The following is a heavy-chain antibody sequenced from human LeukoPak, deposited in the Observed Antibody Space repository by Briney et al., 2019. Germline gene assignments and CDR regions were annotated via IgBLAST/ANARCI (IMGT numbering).Heavy chain of an antibody. CDR1: GYTFTSYD. Sequence: ASVKVSCKASGYTFTSYDINWVRQATGQGLDGMGWMNPNSGNTGYAQKFQGRVTMTRNTSISTAYMELSSVRSEDTAVYYCARVGGYRIGSGSYLGYWGQGTLVTVSS. CDR3: ARVGGYRIGSGSYLGY. D-gene: IGHD3-10*01. J-gene: IGHJ4*02. CDR2: MNPNSGNT. V-gene: IGHV1-8*01.